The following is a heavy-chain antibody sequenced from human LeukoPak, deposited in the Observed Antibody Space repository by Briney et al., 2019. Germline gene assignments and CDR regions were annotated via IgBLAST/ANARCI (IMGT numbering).Heavy chain of an antibody. V-gene: IGHV3-23*01. D-gene: IGHD3-22*01. Sequence: QTGGSLRLSCAVSGFTFSSYAMSWVRQAPGKGLEWVSAISGSGGSTYYADSVKGRFTISRDNSKNTLYLQMNSLRAEDTAVYYCAKVVKTYYYDSSGYYVEDYWGQGTLVTVSS. CDR2: ISGSGGST. CDR3: AKVVKTYYYDSSGYYVEDY. CDR1: GFTFSSYA. J-gene: IGHJ4*02.